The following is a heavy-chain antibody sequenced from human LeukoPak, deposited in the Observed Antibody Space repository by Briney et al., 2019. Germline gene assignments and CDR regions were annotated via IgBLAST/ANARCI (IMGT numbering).Heavy chain of an antibody. Sequence: PGRSLRLSCAASGFTFSSYGMHWVRQAPGKGLEWVAVISYDGNHNQYADSVEGRFSISRDNSKNTLFLQMNSLRAEDTAVYYCAKSIGGVVVVAADYWGQGTLVTVSS. CDR3: AKSIGGVVVVAADY. D-gene: IGHD2-15*01. CDR2: ISYDGNHN. V-gene: IGHV3-30*18. J-gene: IGHJ4*02. CDR1: GFTFSSYG.